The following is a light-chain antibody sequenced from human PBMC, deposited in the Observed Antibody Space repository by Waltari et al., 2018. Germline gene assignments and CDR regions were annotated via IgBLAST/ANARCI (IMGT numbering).Light chain of an antibody. CDR3: QQYNNWPPLFT. Sequence: EIVMTQSPATLSVSPGERATLSCRASQSVSSNLAWYQQKPGQAPRLLIYGASTRATGIPARFSGSGSGREFTLTISSLQSEDFAVYYCQQYNNWPPLFTFGPGTKVDIK. CDR1: QSVSSN. CDR2: GAS. J-gene: IGKJ3*01. V-gene: IGKV3-15*01.